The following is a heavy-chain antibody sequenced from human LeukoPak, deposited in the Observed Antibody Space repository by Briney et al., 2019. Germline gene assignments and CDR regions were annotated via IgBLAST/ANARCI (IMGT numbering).Heavy chain of an antibody. Sequence: GASVKVSCKASGYTFTSYDIDWVRQATGQGLEWMGWMNPNSGNTGYAQKFQGRVTMTRNTSISTAYMELSSLRSEDTAVYCCARGHANWNHHGSPPSGADLGYWGQGTLVTVSS. D-gene: IGHD1-14*01. J-gene: IGHJ4*02. V-gene: IGHV1-8*01. CDR1: GYTFTSYD. CDR2: MNPNSGNT. CDR3: ARGHANWNHHGSPPSGADLGY.